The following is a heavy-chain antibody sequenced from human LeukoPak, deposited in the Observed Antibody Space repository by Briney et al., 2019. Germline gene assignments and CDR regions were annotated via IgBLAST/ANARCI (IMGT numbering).Heavy chain of an antibody. J-gene: IGHJ4*02. CDR1: GFSFDTYA. CDR2: IWHDGSHK. CDR3: ARKFFGSESYPDF. D-gene: IGHD3-10*01. Sequence: GGSLRLSCAASGFSFDTYAMHWVRQAPGQGLEWVALIWHDGSHKFYSNSVRGQFTISRDNSKNTVYLQMKNLRPDDTAVYYCARKFFGSESYPDFWGQGTLSPSPQ. V-gene: IGHV3-33*01.